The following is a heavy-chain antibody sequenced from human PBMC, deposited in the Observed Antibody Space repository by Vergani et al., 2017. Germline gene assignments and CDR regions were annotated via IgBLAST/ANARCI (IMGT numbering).Heavy chain of an antibody. CDR1: GYTFTGYY. D-gene: IGHD6-13*01. Sequence: QVQLVQSGAEVKKPGASVKVSCKASGYTFTGYYMHWVRQAPGQGLEWMGWINPNSGGTNYAQKFQGRVTMTRDTSISTAYMELSRLRSDDTAVYYCARGSGSSWYYYYYYMDVWGKGTTVTVSS. V-gene: IGHV1-2*02. CDR3: ARGSGSSWYYYYYYMDV. CDR2: INPNSGGT. J-gene: IGHJ6*03.